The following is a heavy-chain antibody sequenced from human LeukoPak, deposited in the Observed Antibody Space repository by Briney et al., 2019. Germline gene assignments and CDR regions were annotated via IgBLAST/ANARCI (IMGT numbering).Heavy chain of an antibody. V-gene: IGHV1-46*01. J-gene: IGHJ4*02. CDR1: GYTFTSYY. CDR3: ASNGYCSGGSYYLLDY. CDR2: INPSGGST. Sequence: ASVKVSCKASGYTFTSYYMHWVRQAPGQGLEWMGIINPSGGSTSYAQKFQGRVTMTRDTSTSTVYMELSSLRSEDTAVYYCASNGYCSGGSYYLLDYWGQGTLVTVSS. D-gene: IGHD2-15*01.